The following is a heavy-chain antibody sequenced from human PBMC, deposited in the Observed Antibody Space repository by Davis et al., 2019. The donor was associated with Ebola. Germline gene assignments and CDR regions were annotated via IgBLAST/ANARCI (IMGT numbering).Heavy chain of an antibody. CDR3: ARDGVITPFDY. V-gene: IGHV1-18*01. CDR2: ISAYTGHT. Sequence: AASVKVSCKASGFSFTDYGITWVRQAPGQGLEFMGWISAYTGHTNYAQKLQGRVTMTTDTSTSTAYMELRSLRSDDTAVYYCARDGVITPFDYWGQGTLVTVSS. CDR1: GFSFTDYG. D-gene: IGHD3-22*01. J-gene: IGHJ4*02.